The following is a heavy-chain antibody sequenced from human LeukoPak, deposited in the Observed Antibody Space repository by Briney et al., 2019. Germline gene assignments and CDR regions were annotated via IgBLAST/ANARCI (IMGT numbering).Heavy chain of an antibody. CDR1: GYTFTSYY. CDR3: ARWRSGSYSLDY. D-gene: IGHD1-26*01. V-gene: IGHV1-18*04. J-gene: IGHJ4*02. CDR2: ISAYNGNT. Sequence: ASVKVSCKASGYTFTSYYMHWVRQAPGQGLEWMGWISAYNGNTNYAQKLQGRVTMTTDTSTSTAYMELRSLRSDDTAVYYCARWRSGSYSLDYWGQGTLVTVSS.